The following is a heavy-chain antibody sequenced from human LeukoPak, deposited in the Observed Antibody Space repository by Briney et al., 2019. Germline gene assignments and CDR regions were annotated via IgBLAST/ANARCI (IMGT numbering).Heavy chain of an antibody. CDR3: AKDFYDSSRPYYEVGLLNY. Sequence: GGSLRLSCAASGFTFSNYAMSWVRQAPGKGLEWVSAISGSGGSTYDADSVKGRFTISRDNSKNTLYLQMNNLRAEDTAVYYCAKDFYDSSRPYYEVGLLNYWGQGTLVTVSS. V-gene: IGHV3-23*01. CDR1: GFTFSNYA. J-gene: IGHJ4*02. CDR2: ISGSGGST. D-gene: IGHD3-22*01.